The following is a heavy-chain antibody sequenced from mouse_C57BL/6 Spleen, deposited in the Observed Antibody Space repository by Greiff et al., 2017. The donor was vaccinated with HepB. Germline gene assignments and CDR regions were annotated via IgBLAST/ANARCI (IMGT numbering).Heavy chain of an antibody. J-gene: IGHJ3*01. Sequence: VKLQESGPGLVQPSQSLSITCTVSGFSLTSYGVHWVRQSPGKGLEWLGVIWRGGSTDYNAAFMSRLSITKDNSKSQVFFKMNSLQADDTAIYYCATSYSNYAWFAYWGQGTLVTVSA. CDR1: GFSLTSYG. V-gene: IGHV2-5*01. D-gene: IGHD2-5*01. CDR3: ATSYSNYAWFAY. CDR2: IWRGGST.